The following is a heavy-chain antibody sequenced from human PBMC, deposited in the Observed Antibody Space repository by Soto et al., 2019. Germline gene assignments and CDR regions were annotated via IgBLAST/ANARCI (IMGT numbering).Heavy chain of an antibody. D-gene: IGHD6-13*01. CDR3: ATSHPRGIAAAGTRPYYYYYGMDV. J-gene: IGHJ6*02. CDR1: GGSFSGYY. CDR2: INHSGST. Sequence: SETLSLTCAVYGGSFSGYYWSWIRQPPGKGLEWIGEINHSGSTNYNPSLKSRVTISVDTSKNQFSLKLSSVTAADTAVYYCATSHPRGIAAAGTRPYYYYYGMDVWGQGTTVTVSS. V-gene: IGHV4-34*01.